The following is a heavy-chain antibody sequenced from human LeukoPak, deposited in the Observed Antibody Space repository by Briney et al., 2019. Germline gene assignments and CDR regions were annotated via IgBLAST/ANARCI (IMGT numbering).Heavy chain of an antibody. V-gene: IGHV3-48*03. CDR1: GFTFSSYE. D-gene: IGHD3-10*01. CDR3: AREGFYGSGSYSWLDP. J-gene: IGHJ5*02. Sequence: GGSLRLSCAASGFTFSSYEMNWVRQAPGKGLEWVSYISSSGTTIYYADSVKGRFNLSRDNAKNSLYLQMSSLRAEDTAVYYCAREGFYGSGSYSWLDPWGQGTLVTVSS. CDR2: ISSSGTTI.